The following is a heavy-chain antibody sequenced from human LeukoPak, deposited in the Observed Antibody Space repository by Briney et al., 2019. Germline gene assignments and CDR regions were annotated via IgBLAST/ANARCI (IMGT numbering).Heavy chain of an antibody. Sequence: GASVKVSCKASGYTFTSYGISWVRQAPGQGLEWMGWISAYNGNTNYAQKLQGRVTMTTDTSTSTAYMELRSLRSDDTAVYYCARDLASWYYYDSSGYYHGFDYWGQGTLVTVSS. CDR1: GYTFTSYG. CDR2: ISAYNGNT. CDR3: ARDLASWYYYDSSGYYHGFDY. J-gene: IGHJ4*02. V-gene: IGHV1-18*01. D-gene: IGHD3-22*01.